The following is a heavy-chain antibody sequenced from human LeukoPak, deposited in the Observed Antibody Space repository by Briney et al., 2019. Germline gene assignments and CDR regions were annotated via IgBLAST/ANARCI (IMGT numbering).Heavy chain of an antibody. V-gene: IGHV3-66*01. J-gene: IGHJ6*03. Sequence: PGGSLRLSCAVSGFTVSSNYMSWVRQAPGKGLEWVSVIYSGGSTYYADSVKGRFTISRDNSKNTLYLQMNSLRAEDTAAYYCARERSRYYHYMDVWGKGTTVTISS. CDR3: ARERSRYYHYMDV. CDR1: GFTVSSNY. CDR2: IYSGGST.